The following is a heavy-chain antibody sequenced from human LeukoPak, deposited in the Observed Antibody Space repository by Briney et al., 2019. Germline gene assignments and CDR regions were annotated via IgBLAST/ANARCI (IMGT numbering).Heavy chain of an antibody. CDR1: GFTFSSYG. D-gene: IGHD3-3*01. CDR2: IRYDGSNK. V-gene: IGHV3-30*02. Sequence: GGSLRLSCAASGFTFSSYGMHWVRQAPGKGLEWVAFIRYDGSNKYYADSAKGRFTISRDNSKNTLYLQMNSLRAEDTAVYYCAREGTPLWSGSYYFDYWGQGTLVTVSS. J-gene: IGHJ4*02. CDR3: AREGTPLWSGSYYFDY.